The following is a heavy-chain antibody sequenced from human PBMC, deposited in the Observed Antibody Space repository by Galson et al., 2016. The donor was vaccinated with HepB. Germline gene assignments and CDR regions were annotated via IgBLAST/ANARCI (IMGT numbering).Heavy chain of an antibody. D-gene: IGHD3-22*01. CDR1: GFTFSSYW. CDR3: ARTPWNYCDRSQTLDY. CDR2: LNSDGSIT. J-gene: IGHJ4*02. V-gene: IGHV3-74*01. Sequence: SLRLSCAAFGFTFSSYWMHWVRQAPGKGLVWVSRLNSDGSITDYADSVKGRFTISRDNAKNTLYLQMNSLRAEDTAVYYCARTPWNYCDRSQTLDYWGQGTLVTVSS.